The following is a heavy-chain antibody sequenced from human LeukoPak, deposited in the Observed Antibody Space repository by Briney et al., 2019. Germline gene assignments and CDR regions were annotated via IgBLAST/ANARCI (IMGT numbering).Heavy chain of an antibody. CDR2: ISSGSRTI. J-gene: IGHJ4*02. D-gene: IGHD1-20*01. V-gene: IGHV3-48*01. Sequence: PGGPLRLSCAASGFAFSSYSMNWVRQAPGRGLEWISYISSGSRTIYYADSVEGRFTISRDNGKNSLYLLLNSLRADDTAVYFCVRESITGHRDFDYWGQGTLITVSS. CDR1: GFAFSSYS. CDR3: VRESITGHRDFDY.